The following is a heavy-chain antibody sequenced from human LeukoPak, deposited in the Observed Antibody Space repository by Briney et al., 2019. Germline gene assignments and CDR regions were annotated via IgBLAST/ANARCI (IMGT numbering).Heavy chain of an antibody. CDR2: ISWDGGST. CDR3: AKGSIEMATTMDY. D-gene: IGHD5-24*01. Sequence: GGSLRLSCAASGFTFDDYTMHWVRQAPGKGLEWVSLISWDGGSTYYADSVKGRFTISRDNSKNSLYLQMNSLRTEDTALYYCAKGSIEMATTMDYWGQGTLVTVSS. V-gene: IGHV3-43*01. J-gene: IGHJ4*02. CDR1: GFTFDDYT.